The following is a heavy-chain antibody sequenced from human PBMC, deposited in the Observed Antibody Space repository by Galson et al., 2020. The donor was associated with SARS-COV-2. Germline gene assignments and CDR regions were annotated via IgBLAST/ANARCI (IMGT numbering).Heavy chain of an antibody. J-gene: IGHJ5*02. Sequence: ASVKVSCKASGYTFTSYGISWVRQAPGQGLEWMGWISAYNGNTNYAQKLQGRVTMTTDTSTSTAYMELRSLRSDDTAVYYCARTKPGYCSGGSCYWFDPWGQGTLVTVSS. CDR3: ARTKPGYCSGGSCYWFDP. CDR2: ISAYNGNT. V-gene: IGHV1-18*01. D-gene: IGHD2-15*01. CDR1: GYTFTSYG.